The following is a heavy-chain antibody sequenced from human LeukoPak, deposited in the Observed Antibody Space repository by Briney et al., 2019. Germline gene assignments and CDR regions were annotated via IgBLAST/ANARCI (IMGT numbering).Heavy chain of an antibody. CDR3: AKGYSYGLTYYFDF. CDR1: GFIFDDYA. J-gene: IGHJ4*02. CDR2: ASWNSGSI. D-gene: IGHD5-18*01. V-gene: IGHV3-9*01. Sequence: PGGSLRLSCETSGFIFDDYALHWVRQAPGQGLEWVAGASWNSGSIGYADSVKGRFTISRDNVKNSLYLQMNSLRTEDTAFYYCAKGYSYGLTYYFDFWGQGTLVTVSS.